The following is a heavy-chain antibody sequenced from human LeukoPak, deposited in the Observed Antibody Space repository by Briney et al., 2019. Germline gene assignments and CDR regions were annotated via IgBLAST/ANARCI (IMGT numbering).Heavy chain of an antibody. Sequence: GGSLRLSCAASGFTFSSYGMHWVRQAPGKGLEWVAVIWDDGSNKGYADSLKGRFTISRDNSKNTLYLQMNSLRAEDTAVYYCARFRLGDSYGSPSYGMDVWGQGTTVSVSS. CDR1: GFTFSSYG. D-gene: IGHD5-18*01. V-gene: IGHV3-33*01. J-gene: IGHJ6*02. CDR3: ARFRLGDSYGSPSYGMDV. CDR2: IWDDGSNK.